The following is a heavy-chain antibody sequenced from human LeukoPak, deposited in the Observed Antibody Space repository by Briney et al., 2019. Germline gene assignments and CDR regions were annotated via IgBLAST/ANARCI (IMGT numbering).Heavy chain of an antibody. Sequence: ASVKVSCKASGYIFTGYYMHWVRQAPGQGLEWMGWINPNIGGTNYAQKFQGRVTMTRDTSISTAYMELSSLRSDDTAVYYCAREGPLRLPYFDPWGQGTLVTVSS. D-gene: IGHD5/OR15-5a*01. CDR2: INPNIGGT. V-gene: IGHV1-2*02. J-gene: IGHJ5*02. CDR1: GYIFTGYY. CDR3: AREGPLRLPYFDP.